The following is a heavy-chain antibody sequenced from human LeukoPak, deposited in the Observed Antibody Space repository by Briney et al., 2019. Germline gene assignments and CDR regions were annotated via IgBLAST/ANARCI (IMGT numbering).Heavy chain of an antibody. J-gene: IGHJ4*02. V-gene: IGHV6-1*01. Sequence: SQPLSLTCALSGDSVSSYSAAWHWIRQSPSRGLEWLGRSYLWSTLYNDYAVSVKSLITINPDTSKNQFSLQLNSVAPEDTAVYHWAGGTGFFDDWGQGTLVTVSS. D-gene: IGHD7-27*01. CDR3: AGGTGFFDD. CDR2: SYLWSTLYN. CDR1: GDSVSSYSAA.